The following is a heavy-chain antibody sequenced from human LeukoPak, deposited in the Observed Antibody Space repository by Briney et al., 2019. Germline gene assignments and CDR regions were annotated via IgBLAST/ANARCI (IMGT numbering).Heavy chain of an antibody. D-gene: IGHD1-14*01. Sequence: GGSLRLSCAASGFTFSSYAMSWVRQAPGKGLEWVSAISGSGGSTYYADSVKGRFTISRDDANNFLYLQMNSLRAEDTAVYYCATETNGRHYDYWGQGTLLTVSS. J-gene: IGHJ4*02. CDR1: GFTFSSYA. CDR2: ISGSGGST. V-gene: IGHV3-23*01. CDR3: ATETNGRHYDY.